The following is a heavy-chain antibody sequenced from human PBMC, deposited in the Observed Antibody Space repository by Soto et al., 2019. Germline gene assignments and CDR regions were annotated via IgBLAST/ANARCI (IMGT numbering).Heavy chain of an antibody. Sequence: PSETLSLTCTVSGGSISSGDYYWSWIRQPPGKGLEWIGYIYYSGSTYYNPSLKSRVTISVDTSKNQFSLKLSSVTAADTAVYYCARSQGSGLADFDYWGQGTLVTVS. V-gene: IGHV4-30-4*01. CDR3: ARSQGSGLADFDY. D-gene: IGHD3-10*01. CDR2: IYYSGST. CDR1: GGSISSGDYY. J-gene: IGHJ4*02.